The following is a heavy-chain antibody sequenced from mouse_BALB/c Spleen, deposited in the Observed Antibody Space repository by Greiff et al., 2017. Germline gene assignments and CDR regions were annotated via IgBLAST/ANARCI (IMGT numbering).Heavy chain of an antibody. J-gene: IGHJ4*01. D-gene: IGHD2-14*01. CDR1: GFSLTSYG. V-gene: IGHV2-2*02. Sequence: VQLQQSGPGLVQPSQSLSITCTVSGFSLTSYGVHWVRQSPGKGLEWLGVIWSGGSTDYNAAFISRLSISKDNSKSQVFFKMNSLQANDTAIYYCARNYDRYDYYAMGYWGQGTSVTVSS. CDR2: IWSGGST. CDR3: ARNYDRYDYYAMGY.